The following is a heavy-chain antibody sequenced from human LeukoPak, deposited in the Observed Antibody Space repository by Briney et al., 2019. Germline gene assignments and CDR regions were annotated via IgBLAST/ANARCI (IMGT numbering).Heavy chain of an antibody. D-gene: IGHD3-22*01. V-gene: IGHV1-69*05. J-gene: IGHJ4*02. Sequence: SVKVSCKASGGTFSSYAISWVRQAPGQGLEWMGRIIPIFGTANYAQKFQGRVTITTDESTSTAYMELSSLRSEDTAVYYCAGGDSSCYYGDYWGQGTLVTVSS. CDR2: IIPIFGTA. CDR1: GGTFSSYA. CDR3: AGGDSSCYYGDY.